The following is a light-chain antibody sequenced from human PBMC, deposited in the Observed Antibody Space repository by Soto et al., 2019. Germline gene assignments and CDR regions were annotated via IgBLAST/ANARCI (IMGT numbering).Light chain of an antibody. CDR2: EAT. Sequence: QSALTQPASVSGSPGQSITISCTGTSSDIGTYNLVSWYQQHPGKAPKLIIYEATKRPSGVSNRFSGSKSGNTASLTISGLQTEDEADYYCCSSAGGSTLVFGGGTKVTVL. CDR1: SSDIGTYNL. V-gene: IGLV2-23*01. J-gene: IGLJ3*02. CDR3: CSSAGGSTLV.